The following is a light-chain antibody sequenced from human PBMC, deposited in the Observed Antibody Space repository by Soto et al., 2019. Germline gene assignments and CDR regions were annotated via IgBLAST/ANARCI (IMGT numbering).Light chain of an antibody. CDR2: RNN. V-gene: IGLV1-47*01. J-gene: IGLJ2*01. CDR3: AAWDAGVSGPA. Sequence: QAVVTQPPSASGTPGQRVTISCPGSSSNIGSKYVYWYQQLPGTAPKLLMYRNNQRPSGVPDRFSGSKSGTSASLAISGLRSEDEADYYCAAWDAGVSGPAFGGGTKLTVL. CDR1: SSNIGSKY.